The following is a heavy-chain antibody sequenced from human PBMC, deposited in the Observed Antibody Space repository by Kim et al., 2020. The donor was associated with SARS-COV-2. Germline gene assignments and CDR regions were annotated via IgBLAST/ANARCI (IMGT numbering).Heavy chain of an antibody. CDR1: GYSFTSYW. CDR3: ARHSYDILTGPNWFDP. D-gene: IGHD3-9*01. J-gene: IGHJ5*02. V-gene: IGHV5-51*01. Sequence: GESLKISCKGSGYSFTSYWIGWVRQMPGKGLEWMGIIYPGDSDTRYSPSFQGQVTISADKSISTAYLQWSSLKASDTAMYYCARHSYDILTGPNWFDPWGQGTLVTVSS. CDR2: IYPGDSDT.